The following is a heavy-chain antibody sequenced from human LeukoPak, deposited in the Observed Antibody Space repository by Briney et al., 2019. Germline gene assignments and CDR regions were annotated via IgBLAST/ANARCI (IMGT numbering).Heavy chain of an antibody. CDR2: INSDGSST. D-gene: IGHD1-26*01. V-gene: IGHV3-74*01. Sequence: GGSLRLSCAASIVTFSRFCMHWVRQAPGKGLVWVSRINSDGSSTSYADSVKGRFTISRDNAKNTLYLQMNSLRAEDTAVYYCARDFGRNWFDPWGQGTLVTVSS. CDR3: ARDFGRNWFDP. J-gene: IGHJ5*02. CDR1: IVTFSRFC.